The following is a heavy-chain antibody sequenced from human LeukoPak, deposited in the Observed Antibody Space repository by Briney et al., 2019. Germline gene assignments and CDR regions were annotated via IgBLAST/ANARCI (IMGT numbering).Heavy chain of an antibody. CDR1: GYTFTGYY. CDR3: ARDPGYYDSSGYYYSLHYFDY. V-gene: IGHV1-2*02. D-gene: IGHD3-22*01. J-gene: IGHJ4*02. Sequence: ASVKVSCKASGYTFTGYYMRWVRQAPGQRLEWTGWINPNSGGTNYAQKFQGRVTMTRDTSISTAYMELSRLRSDDTAVYYCARDPGYYDSSGYYYSLHYFDYWGQGTLVTVSS. CDR2: INPNSGGT.